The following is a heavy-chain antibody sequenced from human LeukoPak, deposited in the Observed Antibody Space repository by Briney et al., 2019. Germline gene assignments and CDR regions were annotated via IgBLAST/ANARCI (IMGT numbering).Heavy chain of an antibody. J-gene: IGHJ4*02. CDR1: VYTFTGWN. D-gene: IGHD6-13*01. CDR2: INLNSGDT. CDR3: ARGTDIAAPVTTPFDH. V-gene: IGHV1-2*02. Sequence: ASVKVSCKASVYTFTGWNMHWVRQTPGQELEWMTCINLNSGDTKFAQRFQGRVTTTRDTYISTTYMEPSSMRTDDTAVYYCARGTDIAAPVTTPFDHWGQGTLVTVSS.